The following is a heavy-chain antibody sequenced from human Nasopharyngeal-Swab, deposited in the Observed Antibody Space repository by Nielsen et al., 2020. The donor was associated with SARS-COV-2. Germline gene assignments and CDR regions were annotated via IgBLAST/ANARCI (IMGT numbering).Heavy chain of an antibody. D-gene: IGHD4-17*01. CDR3: ARDLRASGDY. J-gene: IGHJ4*02. Sequence: GESLKISCAASGFTFSSYSMNWVRQAPGKGLEWGSSISSSSSYIYYADSVKGRFTISRDHAKNSLYLQMNSLSAEDTAVYYCARDLRASGDYWGQGTLVTVSS. CDR2: ISSSSSYI. CDR1: GFTFSSYS. V-gene: IGHV3-21*01.